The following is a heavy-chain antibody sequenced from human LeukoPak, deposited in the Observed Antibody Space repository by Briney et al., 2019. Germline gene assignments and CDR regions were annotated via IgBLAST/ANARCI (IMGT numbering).Heavy chain of an antibody. CDR2: IYYSGST. D-gene: IGHD6-13*01. J-gene: IGHJ2*01. V-gene: IGHV4-59*01. Sequence: SETLSLTCTVSGGSISSYYWSWIQQPPGKGLEWIGYIYYSGSTNYNPSLKSRVTISVDTSKDQFSLKLSSVTAADTAVYYCARDASSSFDFWGRGTLVTVSS. CDR3: ARDASSSFDF. CDR1: GGSISSYY.